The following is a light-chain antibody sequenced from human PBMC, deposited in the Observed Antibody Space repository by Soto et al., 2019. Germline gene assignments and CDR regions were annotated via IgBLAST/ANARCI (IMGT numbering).Light chain of an antibody. Sequence: DMGLTQSAATLSLYPGERATLSCRAIQSVSSYLAWYQQKPGQAPRLLVSAASNRATGIPARFSGSGSGTDFTLTISSLEPEDFGVFYCQQRFDWPTITFGQGTRLEI. CDR1: QSVSSY. V-gene: IGKV3-11*01. J-gene: IGKJ5*01. CDR3: QQRFDWPTIT. CDR2: AAS.